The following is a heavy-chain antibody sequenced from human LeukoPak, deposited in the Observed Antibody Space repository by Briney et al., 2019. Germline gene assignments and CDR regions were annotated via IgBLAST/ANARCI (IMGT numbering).Heavy chain of an antibody. D-gene: IGHD2-2*01. V-gene: IGHV1-2*06. Sequence: ASVTVSCTASGYTFTVYYMHWVRQAPGQGLEWMGRINPNSGGTNYAQKFQGRVTMTRDTSISTAYMELSRLRSDDTAVYYCATLGYCSSTSCLHFDYWGQGTLVTVSS. CDR1: GYTFTVYY. J-gene: IGHJ4*02. CDR2: INPNSGGT. CDR3: ATLGYCSSTSCLHFDY.